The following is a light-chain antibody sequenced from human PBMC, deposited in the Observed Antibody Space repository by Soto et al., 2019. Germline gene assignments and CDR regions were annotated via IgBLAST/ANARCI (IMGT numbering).Light chain of an antibody. V-gene: IGKV1-6*01. J-gene: IGKJ4*01. Sequence: GDRVTITCRASQGVGNDLHWYQQKPGKAPKLLIYAASTLQGGVPSRFSGGGSGTLFTLTISSLQPEDFATYYCLQDYNYPLTFGGGTKVDIK. CDR2: AAS. CDR3: LQDYNYPLT. CDR1: QGVGND.